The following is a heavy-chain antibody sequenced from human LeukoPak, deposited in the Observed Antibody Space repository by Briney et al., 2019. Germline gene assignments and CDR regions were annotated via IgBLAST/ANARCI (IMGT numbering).Heavy chain of an antibody. CDR2: ISAYNGNT. D-gene: IGHD3-22*01. V-gene: IGHV1-18*01. CDR3: ARVRYYDSSGYYLDAFDI. CDR1: GYTFTSYG. J-gene: IGHJ3*02. Sequence: ASVKVSCKASGYTFTSYGISWVRQAPGQGLEWMGWISAYNGNTNYAQKLQGRVTMTTDTSTSTAYMELRSLRPDDTAVYYCARVRYYDSSGYYLDAFDIWGQGTMVTVSS.